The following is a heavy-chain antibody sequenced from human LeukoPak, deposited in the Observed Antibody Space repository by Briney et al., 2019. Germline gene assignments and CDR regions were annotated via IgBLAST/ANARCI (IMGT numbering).Heavy chain of an antibody. V-gene: IGHV1-2*02. Sequence: ASVRVSCKASGYTFTGSYMTSGRQAPGHRLEWLGGFNPNSGVTNYAQKFQGRVTMTRDTSTSTAYMELSRLRSDDTAVYYCARGYSGYDLWFDAFDIWGQGTMVTVSS. CDR2: FNPNSGVT. D-gene: IGHD5-12*01. CDR3: ARGYSGYDLWFDAFDI. CDR1: GYTFTGSY. J-gene: IGHJ3*02.